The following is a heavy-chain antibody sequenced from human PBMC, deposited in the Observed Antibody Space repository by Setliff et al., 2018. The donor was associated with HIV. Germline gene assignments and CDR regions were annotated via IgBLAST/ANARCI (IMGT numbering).Heavy chain of an antibody. CDR2: VYYSGST. D-gene: IGHD3-3*01. CDR1: GGSMTTHF. J-gene: IGHJ1*01. Sequence: PSETLSLTCTVSGGSMTTHFRSWIRQPPGKGLEWIGSVYYSGSTNYNPSLKSRVTISLDTSENQFSLNLNSVTAADTAVYYCARDISEGFFLERASEHWSQGTLVTVSS. V-gene: IGHV4-59*11. CDR3: ARDISEGFFLERASEH.